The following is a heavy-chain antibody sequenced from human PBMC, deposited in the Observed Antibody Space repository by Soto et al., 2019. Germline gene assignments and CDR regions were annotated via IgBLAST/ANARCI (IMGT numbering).Heavy chain of an antibody. J-gene: IGHJ6*02. Sequence: ASVKVSCKASGYTFTSYYMHWVRQAPGQGLEWMGIINPSGGSTSYAQKFQGRVTMTRDTSTSTVYMELSSLRSEDTAVYYCARARGDIVVVPAAQIYCYYGMDVWGQGTTVTVSS. CDR1: GYTFTSYY. D-gene: IGHD2-2*01. CDR2: INPSGGST. V-gene: IGHV1-46*01. CDR3: ARARGDIVVVPAAQIYCYYGMDV.